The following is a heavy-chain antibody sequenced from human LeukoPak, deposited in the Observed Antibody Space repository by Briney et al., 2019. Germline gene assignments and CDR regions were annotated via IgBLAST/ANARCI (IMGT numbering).Heavy chain of an antibody. V-gene: IGHV4-59*12. J-gene: IGHJ6*03. CDR3: ARAEGSGSYPEYYMDV. CDR2: IYYSGST. Sequence: PSETLSLTCTVSGGSISSYYWSWIRQPPGKGLEWIGYIYYSGSTNYNPSLKSRVTISVDTSKNQFSLKLSSVTAADTAVYYCARAEGSGSYPEYYMDVWGKGTTVTVSS. CDR1: GGSISSYY. D-gene: IGHD1-26*01.